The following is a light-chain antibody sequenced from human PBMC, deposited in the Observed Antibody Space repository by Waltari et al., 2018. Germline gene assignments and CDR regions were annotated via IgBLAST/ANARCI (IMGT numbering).Light chain of an antibody. CDR3: QQYGSSP. CDR1: QSVSSSY. V-gene: IGKV3-20*01. Sequence: IVLTQSPGTLSLSPGERAPLSCRASQSVSSSYLAWYQQKPGQAPRLLIYGASSRATGIPDRFSGSGSGTDFTLTISRLEPEDFAVYYCQQYGSSPFGQGTKLEIK. CDR2: GAS. J-gene: IGKJ2*01.